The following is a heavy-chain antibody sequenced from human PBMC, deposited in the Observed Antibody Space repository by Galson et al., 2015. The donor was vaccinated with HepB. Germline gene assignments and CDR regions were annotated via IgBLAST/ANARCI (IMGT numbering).Heavy chain of an antibody. CDR2: INPNSGGT. CDR1: GYTFTGYY. J-gene: IGHJ4*02. Sequence: SVKVSCKASGYTFTGYYMHWVRQAPGQGLEWMGWINPNSGGTNYAQKFQGWVTMTGDTSISTAYMELSRLRSDDTAVYYCARETPFSSGPFDYWGQGTLVTVSS. V-gene: IGHV1-2*04. D-gene: IGHD6-19*01. CDR3: ARETPFSSGPFDY.